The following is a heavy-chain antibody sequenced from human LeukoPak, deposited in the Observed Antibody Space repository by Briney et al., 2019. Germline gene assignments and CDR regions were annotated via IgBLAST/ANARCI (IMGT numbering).Heavy chain of an antibody. J-gene: IGHJ5*02. CDR3: ARAVAGTTSRFDP. CDR1: GYTFTSYG. CDR2: ISAYNGNT. V-gene: IGHV1-18*01. D-gene: IGHD6-19*01. Sequence: GASVKVSCKASGYTFTSYGTNWVRQAPGQGLEWMGWISAYNGNTNYAQKLQGRVTMTTDTSTSTAYMELRSLRSDDTAVYYCARAVAGTTSRFDPWGQGTLVTVSS.